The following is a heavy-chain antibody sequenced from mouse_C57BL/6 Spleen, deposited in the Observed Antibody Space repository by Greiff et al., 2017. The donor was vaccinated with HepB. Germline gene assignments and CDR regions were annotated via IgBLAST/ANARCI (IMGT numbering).Heavy chain of an antibody. D-gene: IGHD2-4*01. CDR3: ARVNYYDYDWCAY. Sequence: VQLQQSGAELVKPGASVKMSCKASGYTFTSYWITWVKQRPGQGLEWIGDIYPGSGSTHYNEKFKSKATLTVDTSSSTAYMQLSSLTSEDSAVYYCARVNYYDYDWCAYWGQGTLVTVSA. J-gene: IGHJ3*01. V-gene: IGHV1-55*01. CDR1: GYTFTSYW. CDR2: IYPGSGST.